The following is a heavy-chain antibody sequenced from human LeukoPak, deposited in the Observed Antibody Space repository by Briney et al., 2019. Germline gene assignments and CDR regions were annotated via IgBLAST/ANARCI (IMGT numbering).Heavy chain of an antibody. Sequence: SETLSLTCTVSGVSISSYYWSWIRQPAEKGLEWIGRIYTTESSNYNPSLKSRVTMSVDTPKNQFSLNLSSVTAADTAVYYCAREGVGAVGPFDYWGQGSLVTVSS. CDR2: IYTTESS. J-gene: IGHJ4*02. CDR3: AREGVGAVGPFDY. D-gene: IGHD6-13*01. V-gene: IGHV4-4*07. CDR1: GVSISSYY.